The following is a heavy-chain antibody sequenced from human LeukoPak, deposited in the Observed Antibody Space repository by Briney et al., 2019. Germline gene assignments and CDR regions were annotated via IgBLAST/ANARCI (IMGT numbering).Heavy chain of an antibody. Sequence: GASVKVSCKASGHTFTGYYMHWVRQAPGQGLEWMGRINPNSGGTNYAQKFQGRVTMTRDTSISTAYMELSTLRSDDTAVYYCAREDLNKILGAFDIGGQGTMVTVSS. D-gene: IGHD2/OR15-2a*01. CDR2: INPNSGGT. CDR3: AREDLNKILGAFDI. CDR1: GHTFTGYY. J-gene: IGHJ3*02. V-gene: IGHV1-2*06.